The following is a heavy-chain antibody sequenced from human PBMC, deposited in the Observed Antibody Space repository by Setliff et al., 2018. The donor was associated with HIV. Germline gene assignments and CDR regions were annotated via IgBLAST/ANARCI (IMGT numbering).Heavy chain of an antibody. V-gene: IGHV3-48*01. J-gene: IGHJ6*03. Sequence: GSLRLSCAASGFTFSIYTMNWVRQAPGKGLEWVSYISSSSSTIYYADSVKGRFTISRDNAKNSLYLQMNSLRAEDTAVYYCARDLSNSELYYYYYMDVWGKGTTVTVSS. CDR1: GFTFSIYT. CDR2: ISSSSSTI. D-gene: IGHD4-4*01. CDR3: ARDLSNSELYYYYYMDV.